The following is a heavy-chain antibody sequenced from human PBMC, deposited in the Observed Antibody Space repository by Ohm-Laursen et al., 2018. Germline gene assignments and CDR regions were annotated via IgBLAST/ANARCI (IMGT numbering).Heavy chain of an antibody. D-gene: IGHD3-9*01. CDR3: ARFSGYDILTGYGMDV. Sequence: GTLSLTRTVSGGSISSYYWSWIRQPPGKGLEWIGYIYYSGSTNYNPSLKSRVTISVDTSKNQFSLKLSSVTAADTAVYYCARFSGYDILTGYGMDVWGQGTTVTVSS. CDR1: GGSISSYY. CDR2: IYYSGST. J-gene: IGHJ6*02. V-gene: IGHV4-59*01.